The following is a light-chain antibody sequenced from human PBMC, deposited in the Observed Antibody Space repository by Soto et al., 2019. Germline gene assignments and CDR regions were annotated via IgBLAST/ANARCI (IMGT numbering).Light chain of an antibody. CDR1: QTINTW. J-gene: IGKJ4*01. CDR2: DAS. Sequence: DIQMTQSPSTLSASVGERVTITCRASQTINTWLAWYQHKPGKAPKLLIYDASTLQTGVHSRFSGYSSGTEFTLTISGLQPDDLATYFCQQYHSFSPEGLTFGGGTKVEL. CDR3: QQYHSFSPEGLT. V-gene: IGKV1-5*01.